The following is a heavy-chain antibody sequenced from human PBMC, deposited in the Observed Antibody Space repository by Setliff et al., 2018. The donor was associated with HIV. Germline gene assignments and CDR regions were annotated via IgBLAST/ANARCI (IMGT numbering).Heavy chain of an antibody. D-gene: IGHD3-3*01. V-gene: IGHV4-59*08. J-gene: IGHJ6*03. CDR2: INYSGTT. CDR3: ARRRPPPSGFYSKYSMDV. Sequence: SETLSLTCTVSGGSISSYYWSWIRQPPGKRLEWIGHINYSGTTNYNPSLKSRVTISVDTSKNQISLRLSSVTAADTAVYYCARRRPPPSGFYSKYSMDVWGKGTTVTVS. CDR1: GGSISSYY.